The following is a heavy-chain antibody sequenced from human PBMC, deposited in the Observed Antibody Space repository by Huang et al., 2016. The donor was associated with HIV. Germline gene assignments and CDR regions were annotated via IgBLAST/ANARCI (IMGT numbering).Heavy chain of an antibody. CDR1: CGSFSGYY. V-gene: IGHV4-34*01. CDR2: INHSGRS. D-gene: IGHD1-1*01. Sequence: QVQLQQWGAGLLKPSETLSLTCAVYCGSFSGYYWSWIRQSPGKGLAWIGEINHSGRSKHNPARTSRRTISVGTSKNQFSLKLSSVTAADTAVYYCARERMMSWLDDHDAFDIWGQGTMVTVSS. J-gene: IGHJ3*02. CDR3: ARERMMSWLDDHDAFDI.